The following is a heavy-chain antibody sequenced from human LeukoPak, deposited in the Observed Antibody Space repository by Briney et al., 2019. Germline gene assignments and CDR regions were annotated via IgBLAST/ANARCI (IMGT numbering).Heavy chain of an antibody. CDR3: AKIRKATENDY. CDR2: ISGSGGST. Sequence: AGGSLRLSCAASGFTFSNYGMSWVRQAPGKGLEWVSAISGSGGSTYYADSVKGRFTISRDNSKNMLYLQMNSLRAEDTAVYYCAKIRKATENDYWGQGTLVTVSS. J-gene: IGHJ4*02. D-gene: IGHD5-12*01. CDR1: GFTFSNYG. V-gene: IGHV3-23*01.